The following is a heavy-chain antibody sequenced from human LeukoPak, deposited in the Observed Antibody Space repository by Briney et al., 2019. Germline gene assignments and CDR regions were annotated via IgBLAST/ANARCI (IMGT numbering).Heavy chain of an antibody. CDR2: ISYDGSNK. J-gene: IGHJ4*02. V-gene: IGHV3-30*18. Sequence: GGSLRLSCAASGFTFSTYGMHWVRQAPGKGLEWVAVISYDGSNKFYADSVKGRFTISRDNSKNTLYLQMNSLRPEDTAVYYCAKNGFTFGGLDYWGQGTLVTVSS. D-gene: IGHD3-16*01. CDR1: GFTFSTYG. CDR3: AKNGFTFGGLDY.